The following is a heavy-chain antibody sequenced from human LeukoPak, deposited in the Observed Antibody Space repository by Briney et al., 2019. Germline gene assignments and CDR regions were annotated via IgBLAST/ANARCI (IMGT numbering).Heavy chain of an antibody. V-gene: IGHV3-7*01. CDR3: ARDDCSSISCYHNWFDP. CDR1: GFTFSSYW. D-gene: IGHD2-2*01. CDR2: IKQDGSEK. J-gene: IGHJ5*02. Sequence: GGSLRLSCAASGFTFSSYWMSWVRQAPGRGLEWVANIKQDGSEKYYVDSVKGRFTISRDNAKNSLYLQMNSLRAEGTAVYYCARDDCSSISCYHNWFDPWGQGTLVTVSS.